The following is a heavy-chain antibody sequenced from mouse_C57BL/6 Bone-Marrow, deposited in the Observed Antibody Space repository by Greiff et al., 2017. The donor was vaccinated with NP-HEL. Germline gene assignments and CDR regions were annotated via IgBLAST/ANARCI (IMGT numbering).Heavy chain of an antibody. Sequence: QVQLQQPGAELVKPGASVKLSCKASGYTFTSYWMQWVKQRPGQGLEWIGEIAPSDSYTNYNQKFKGKATLTVDTSSSTAYMQLSSLTSEDSAVYYCARGGVRGYWGQGTTLTVSS. CDR3: ARGGVRGY. J-gene: IGHJ2*01. CDR1: GYTFTSYW. D-gene: IGHD2-2*01. V-gene: IGHV1-50*01. CDR2: IAPSDSYT.